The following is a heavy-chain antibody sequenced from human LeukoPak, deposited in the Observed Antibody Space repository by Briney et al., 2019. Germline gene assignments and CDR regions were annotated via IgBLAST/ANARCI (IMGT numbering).Heavy chain of an antibody. J-gene: IGHJ4*02. V-gene: IGHV5-10-1*01. CDR1: GYTFTSYG. CDR3: ARPTDNYYGSGSYYI. Sequence: ASVKVSCKASGYTFTSYGISWVRQMPGKGLEWMGRIDPSDSYTNYSPSFQGHVTISADKSISTAYLQWSSLKASDTAMYYCARPTDNYYGSGSYYIWGQGTLVTVSS. D-gene: IGHD3-10*01. CDR2: IDPSDSYT.